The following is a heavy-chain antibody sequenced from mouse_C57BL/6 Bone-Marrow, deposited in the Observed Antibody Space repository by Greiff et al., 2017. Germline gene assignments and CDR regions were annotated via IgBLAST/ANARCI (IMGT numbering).Heavy chain of an antibody. D-gene: IGHD4-1*01. CDR1: GYTFTSYW. CDR3: ARPRTGDYFDY. CDR2: IDPSDSYT. V-gene: IGHV1-69*01. Sequence: QVQLQQPGAELVMPGASVKLSCKASGYTFTSYWMHWVKQRPGQGLEWIGEIDPSDSYTNYNQKFQGKSTLTVDKSSSTAYMQLSSLTSEDSAVYYCARPRTGDYFDYWGQGTTRTVSA. J-gene: IGHJ2*01.